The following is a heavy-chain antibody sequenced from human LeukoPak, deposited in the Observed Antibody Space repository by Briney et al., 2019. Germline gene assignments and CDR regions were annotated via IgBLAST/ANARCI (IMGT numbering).Heavy chain of an antibody. V-gene: IGHV3-30*18. Sequence: GGSLRLSCAASGFTFSSYGMHWVRQAPGKGLEWVAVISYDGSNKYYVDSAKGRFTISRDNSKNTLYLQMNSLRAEDTAVYYCAKDPRKMVRGDKPYFDYWGQGTLVTVSS. D-gene: IGHD3-10*01. CDR3: AKDPRKMVRGDKPYFDY. J-gene: IGHJ4*02. CDR2: ISYDGSNK. CDR1: GFTFSSYG.